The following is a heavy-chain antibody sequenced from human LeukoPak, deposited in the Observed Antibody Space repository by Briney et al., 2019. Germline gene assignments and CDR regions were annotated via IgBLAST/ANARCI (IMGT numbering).Heavy chain of an antibody. CDR2: ISYDGSNK. V-gene: IGHV3-30-3*01. D-gene: IGHD3-3*01. J-gene: IGHJ6*03. Sequence: GGSLRLSCAASGFTFSSYAMHWVRQAPGKGLEWVAVISYDGSNKYYADSVKGRFTISRDNSKNTLYLQMNSLRAEDTAVYYCAKDRPNKYYDFWSGDGYMDVWGKGTTVTVSS. CDR1: GFTFSSYA. CDR3: AKDRPNKYYDFWSGDGYMDV.